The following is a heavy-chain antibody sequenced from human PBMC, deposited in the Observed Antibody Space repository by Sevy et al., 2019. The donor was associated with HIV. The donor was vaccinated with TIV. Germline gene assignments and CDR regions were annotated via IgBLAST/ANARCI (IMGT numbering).Heavy chain of an antibody. CDR3: AREGWTKPHDY. V-gene: IGHV3-7*03. D-gene: IGHD2-15*01. CDR2: INQDGSEK. CDR1: GFTFSNYW. J-gene: IGHJ4*02. Sequence: GGSVRLSGAASGFTFSNYWMSWVRQAPGKGLECVANINQDGSEKYYLDSVKGRFIVSRDNAKNSLYLQMNNMRVEDTAVYYCAREGWTKPHDYWGQGTLVTVSS.